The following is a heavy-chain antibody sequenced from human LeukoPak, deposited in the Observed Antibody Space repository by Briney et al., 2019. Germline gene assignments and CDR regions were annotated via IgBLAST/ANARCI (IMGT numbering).Heavy chain of an antibody. Sequence: ASVKVSCKVSGYTLTELSMHWVRQAPGKGLEWMGGFDPEDGETIYAQKFQGRVTMTEDTSTDTAYMELSSLRSEDTAVYYCAPAPDQDYGDDGWFDPWGQGTLVTVSS. V-gene: IGHV1-24*01. CDR2: FDPEDGET. J-gene: IGHJ5*02. CDR1: GYTLTELS. D-gene: IGHD4-17*01. CDR3: APAPDQDYGDDGWFDP.